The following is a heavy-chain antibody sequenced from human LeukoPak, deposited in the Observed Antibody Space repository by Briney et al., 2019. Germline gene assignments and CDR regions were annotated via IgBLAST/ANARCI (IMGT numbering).Heavy chain of an antibody. Sequence: SETLSLTCVVSGGSISSYYWSWIRQPPGKGLEWIGYIYYSGSTNYNPSLKSRVTISVDTSKNQFSLKLSSVTAADTAVYYCARGEILAAAGDVWGQGTTVTVSS. CDR2: IYYSGST. J-gene: IGHJ6*02. V-gene: IGHV4-59*01. CDR3: ARGEILAAAGDV. CDR1: GGSISSYY. D-gene: IGHD6-13*01.